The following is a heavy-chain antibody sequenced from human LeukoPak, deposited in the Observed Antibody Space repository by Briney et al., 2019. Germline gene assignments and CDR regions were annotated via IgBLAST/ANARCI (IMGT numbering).Heavy chain of an antibody. CDR2: ISGSGGST. D-gene: IGHD6-19*01. Sequence: GGSLRLSCAASGFTFSSYWMSWVRQAPGKGLEWVSAISGSGGSTYYADSVKGRFTISRDNPKNTLYLQMNSLRAEDTAVYYCAKASSGRYGGGNYWGQGTLVTVSS. CDR1: GFTFSSYW. CDR3: AKASSGRYGGGNY. J-gene: IGHJ4*02. V-gene: IGHV3-23*01.